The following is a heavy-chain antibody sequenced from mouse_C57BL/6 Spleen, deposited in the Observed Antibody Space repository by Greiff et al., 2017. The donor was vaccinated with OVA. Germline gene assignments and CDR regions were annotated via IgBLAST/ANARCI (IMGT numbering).Heavy chain of an antibody. CDR2: INPNNGGT. D-gene: IGHD2-5*01. CDR3: ARRELYSNYCYFDV. Sequence: VQLQQSGPELVKPGASVKISCKASGYTFTDYYMNWVKQSPGKSLEWIGDINPNNGGTSYNQKFKGKATLTVDKSSSTAYMELRSLTSEDSAVYYCARRELYSNYCYFDVWGTGTTVTVSS. CDR1: GYTFTDYY. V-gene: IGHV1-26*01. J-gene: IGHJ1*03.